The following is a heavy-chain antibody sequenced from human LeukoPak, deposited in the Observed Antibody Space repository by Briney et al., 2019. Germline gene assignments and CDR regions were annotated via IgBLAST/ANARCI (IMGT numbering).Heavy chain of an antibody. Sequence: KPGGSLRLSCAASGFTFSSYSMNWVRQAPGKGLEWVSSISSSSSYIYYADSVKGRFTISRDNSKNTLYLQMNSLRAEDTAVYYCAKPRQTLLSNWYFDLWGRGTLVTVSS. J-gene: IGHJ2*01. CDR1: GFTFSSYS. CDR2: ISSSSSYI. D-gene: IGHD2-15*01. V-gene: IGHV3-21*04. CDR3: AKPRQTLLSNWYFDL.